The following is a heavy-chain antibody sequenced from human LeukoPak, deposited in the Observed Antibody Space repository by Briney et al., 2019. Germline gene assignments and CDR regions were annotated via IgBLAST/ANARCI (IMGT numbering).Heavy chain of an antibody. CDR2: IIPIFGTA. V-gene: IGHV1-69*05. CDR1: GGTFSSYA. D-gene: IGHD4-11*01. CDR3: ARSLQRPAYYYMDV. Sequence: GASVKVSCKASGGTFSSYAISWGRQAPGQGLEWMGRIIPIFGTANYAQKFQGRVTITTDESTSTAYMELSSLRSEDTAVYYCARSLQRPAYYYMDVWGKGTTVTVSS. J-gene: IGHJ6*03.